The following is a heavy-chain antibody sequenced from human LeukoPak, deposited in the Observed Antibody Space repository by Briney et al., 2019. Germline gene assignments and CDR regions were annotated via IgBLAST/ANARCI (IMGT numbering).Heavy chain of an antibody. D-gene: IGHD2-2*01. CDR2: ISGSGGST. CDR1: GFTFSSYA. V-gene: IGHV3-23*01. J-gene: IGHJ4*02. Sequence: GGSLRLSCAASGFTFSSYAMSWVRQAPGKGLEWVSAISGSGGSTYYADSVKGRFTISRDNSKNTLYLQMNSLRAEDTAVYYCARDGVVPAAMMAIAWGNFDYWGQGTLVTVSS. CDR3: ARDGVVPAAMMAIAWGNFDY.